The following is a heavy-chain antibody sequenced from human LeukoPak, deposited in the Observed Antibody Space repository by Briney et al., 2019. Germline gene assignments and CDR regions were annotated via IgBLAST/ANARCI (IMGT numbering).Heavy chain of an antibody. J-gene: IGHJ3*02. CDR3: ARVWFGEFMAFDI. CDR2: IYHSGST. V-gene: IGHV4-4*02. D-gene: IGHD3-10*01. Sequence: SGTLSLTCAVSGGSISGSNWWSWVRQPPGKGLEWIGEIYHSGSTNYNPSLKSRVTISVDKSKNQFSLKLSSVTAADTAVYYCARVWFGEFMAFDIWGQGTMVTVSS. CDR1: GGSISGSNW.